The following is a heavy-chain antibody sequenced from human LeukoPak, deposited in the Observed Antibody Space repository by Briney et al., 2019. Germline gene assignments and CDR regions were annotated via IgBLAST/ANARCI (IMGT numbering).Heavy chain of an antibody. J-gene: IGHJ4*02. V-gene: IGHV4-34*01. D-gene: IGHD3-3*01. CDR2: INHSGST. Sequence: SETLSLTCAVYGGSFSGYYWSWSRQPPGMGLEWIGEINHSGSTNYNPSLKSRVTISVDTSKNQFSLKLSSVTAADTAVYYCARLSIGILRFTRNDYWGQGTLVTVSS. CDR1: GGSFSGYY. CDR3: ARLSIGILRFTRNDY.